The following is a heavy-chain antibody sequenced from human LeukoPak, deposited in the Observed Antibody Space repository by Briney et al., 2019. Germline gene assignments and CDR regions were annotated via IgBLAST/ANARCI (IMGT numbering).Heavy chain of an antibody. CDR3: ARDARRTDGWYFFDY. D-gene: IGHD6-19*01. CDR2: ISDSGSIT. CDR1: GFAFSNQA. V-gene: IGHV3-23*01. J-gene: IGHJ4*02. Sequence: GGSLRLSCAASGFAFSNQAMGWVRQALGKGLEWVSVISDSGSITYYADSVKGRFTISRDNSQNMLFLQMNSLRAEDTAVYYCARDARRTDGWYFFDYWGQGALVTVSS.